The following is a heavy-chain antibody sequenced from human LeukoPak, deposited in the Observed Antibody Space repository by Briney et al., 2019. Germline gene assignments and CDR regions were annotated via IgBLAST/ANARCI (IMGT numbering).Heavy chain of an antibody. CDR2: MNPRGGT. V-gene: IGHV4-34*01. Sequence: PSETLSLTCAVSGGSFSGYYWSWIRQAPGKGLEWIAEMNPRGGTDYTPSLKSRVTISVDTSKNQFSLKMTSVTAADTAVYYCARGDVGPRLGYWGQGTLVTVSS. CDR1: GGSFSGYY. J-gene: IGHJ4*02. D-gene: IGHD1-26*01. CDR3: ARGDVGPRLGY.